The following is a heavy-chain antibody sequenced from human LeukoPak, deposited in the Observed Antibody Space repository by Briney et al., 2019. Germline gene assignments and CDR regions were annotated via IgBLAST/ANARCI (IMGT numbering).Heavy chain of an antibody. CDR3: ARDLTIVVVPAAPGFDP. CDR1: GYTFTGYY. D-gene: IGHD2-2*01. CDR2: INPNSGGT. J-gene: IGHJ5*02. Sequence: ASVKVSCKASGYTFTGYYMHWVRQAPGQGLEWMGRINPNSGGTNYAQKFQGRVTITADESTSTAYMELSSLRSEDTAVYYCARDLTIVVVPAAPGFDPWGQGTLVTVSS. V-gene: IGHV1-2*06.